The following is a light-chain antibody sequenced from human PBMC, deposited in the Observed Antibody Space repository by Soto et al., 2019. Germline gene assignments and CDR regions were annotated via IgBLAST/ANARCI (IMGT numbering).Light chain of an antibody. CDR2: DDS. CDR3: QVWDSSSDPPYV. CDR1: NIGSKS. V-gene: IGLV3-21*02. Sequence: SYELTQPPSVSVAPGQTARITCGENNIGSKSVHWYQQKPGQAPVLVVSDDSDRPSGIPGRFSGSNSGNTATLTISRVEAGDEADYYCQVWDSSSDPPYVFGTGTKLTVL. J-gene: IGLJ1*01.